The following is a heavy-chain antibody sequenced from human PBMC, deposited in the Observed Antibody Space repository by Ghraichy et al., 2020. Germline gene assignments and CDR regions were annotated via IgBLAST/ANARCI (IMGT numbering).Heavy chain of an antibody. CDR1: GDSISSYY. V-gene: IGHV4-59*01. CDR3: ASGRWYFDL. CDR2: SYYNGST. J-gene: IGHJ2*01. Sequence: SETLSLTCTVSGDSISSYYWSWIRQPPGKGLEWIGYSYYNGSTNYNPSLKSRVTISIDTSKNQFSLKLNSVTAADTVVYYCASGRWYFDLWGRGTLVTVSS.